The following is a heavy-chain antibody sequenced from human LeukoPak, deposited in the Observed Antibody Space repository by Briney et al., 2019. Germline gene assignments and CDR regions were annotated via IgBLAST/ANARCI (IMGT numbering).Heavy chain of an antibody. CDR1: GFTFTNFE. CDR3: ARAGPPAFDP. CDR2: ISYSGSTT. V-gene: IGHV3-48*03. J-gene: IGHJ5*02. Sequence: TGGSLRLSCAAAGFTFTNFEMNWVRQAPGKWLEWVSYISYSGSTTSYADSVKGRFTISRDNAKNSLYLQMNSLRAEDTAVYYCARAGPPAFDPWGQGTLVTVSS.